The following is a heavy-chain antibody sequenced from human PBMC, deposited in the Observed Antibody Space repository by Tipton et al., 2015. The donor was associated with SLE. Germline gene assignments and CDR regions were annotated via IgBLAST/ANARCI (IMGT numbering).Heavy chain of an antibody. V-gene: IGHV4-59*11. CDR2: IYYSGST. J-gene: IGHJ4*02. Sequence: GLVKPSETLSLTCTVSGGSISSHYWSWIRQPPGKGLEWIGYIYYSGSTYYNPSLKSRVTISVDTSKNQFSLKLSSVTAADTAVYYCAREGGSGWPFDYWGQGTLVTVSS. CDR3: AREGGSGWPFDY. CDR1: GGSISSHY. D-gene: IGHD6-19*01.